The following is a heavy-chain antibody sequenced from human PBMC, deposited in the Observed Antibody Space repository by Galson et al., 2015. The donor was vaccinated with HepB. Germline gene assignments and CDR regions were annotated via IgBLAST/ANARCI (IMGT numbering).Heavy chain of an antibody. CDR3: ASEIAAAGIFYGMDV. J-gene: IGHJ6*02. CDR1: GDSVSTNSAA. V-gene: IGHV6-1*01. CDR2: TYYRSKWYN. Sequence: CAIPGDSVSTNSAAWNWIRQSPSRGLEWLGRTYYRSKWYNDYAVSVKSRITINPDTSKNQFSLQLNSVTPEDTAVYYCASEIAAAGIFYGMDVWGQGTTVTVSS. D-gene: IGHD6-13*01.